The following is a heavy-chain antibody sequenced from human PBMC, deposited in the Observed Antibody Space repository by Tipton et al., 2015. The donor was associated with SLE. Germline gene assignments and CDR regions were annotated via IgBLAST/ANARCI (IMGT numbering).Heavy chain of an antibody. J-gene: IGHJ4*02. CDR3: ARAARYSNYVDY. Sequence: SLRLSCAASGFTVSSNYMSWVRQAPGKGLEWVSVIYSGGSTYYADSVKGRFTISRDNSKNTLYLQMNSLRAEETAVYYCARAARYSNYVDYWGQGTLVTVSS. CDR1: GFTVSSNY. D-gene: IGHD4-11*01. CDR2: IYSGGST. V-gene: IGHV3-53*05.